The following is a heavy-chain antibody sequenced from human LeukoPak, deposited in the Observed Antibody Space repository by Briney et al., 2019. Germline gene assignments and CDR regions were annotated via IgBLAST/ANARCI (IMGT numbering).Heavy chain of an antibody. D-gene: IGHD2-2*01. Sequence: PGGSLRLSCAASGFTFSRYGMHWVRQAPGKGLEWVAVVSLEGSNKYYADSVKGRFTISRDNAKNSLYLQMNSLRAEDTAVYYCARDSVPAALGGFDPWGQGTLVTVSS. V-gene: IGHV3-30*03. CDR3: ARDSVPAALGGFDP. CDR2: VSLEGSNK. CDR1: GFTFSRYG. J-gene: IGHJ5*02.